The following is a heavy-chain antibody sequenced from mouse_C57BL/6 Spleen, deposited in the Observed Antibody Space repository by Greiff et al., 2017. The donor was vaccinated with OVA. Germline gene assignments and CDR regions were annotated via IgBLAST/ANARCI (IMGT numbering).Heavy chain of an antibody. J-gene: IGHJ4*01. V-gene: IGHV1-26*01. D-gene: IGHD1-1*01. Sequence: EVKLQQSGPELVKPGASVKISCKASGYTFTDYYMNWVKQSHGKSLEWIGDINPNNGGTSYNQKFKGKATLTVDKSSSTAYMELRSLTSEDSAVYYCARRGYGSSLYYYAMDYWGQGTSVTVSS. CDR1: GYTFTDYY. CDR3: ARRGYGSSLYYYAMDY. CDR2: INPNNGGT.